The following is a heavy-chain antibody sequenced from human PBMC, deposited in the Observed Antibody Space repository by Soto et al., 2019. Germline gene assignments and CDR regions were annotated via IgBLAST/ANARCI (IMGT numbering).Heavy chain of an antibody. J-gene: IGHJ4*02. CDR2: VFYTGFT. CDR1: GASISGSYYY. Sequence: SETLSLTCAVSGASISGSYYYWAWLRQSPGKGPEWIGSVFYTGFTSYNPSLESRVSVSADTSKSQFSLKLSAVTAADTAVYYCVTSQKGYNWNYFDHWGQGALVTVSS. V-gene: IGHV4-39*01. D-gene: IGHD1-20*01. CDR3: VTSQKGYNWNYFDH.